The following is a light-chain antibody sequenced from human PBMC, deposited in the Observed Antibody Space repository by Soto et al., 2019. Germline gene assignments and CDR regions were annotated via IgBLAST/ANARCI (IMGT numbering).Light chain of an antibody. CDR2: AAS. CDR1: QGISSY. V-gene: IGKV1-8*01. J-gene: IGKJ3*01. Sequence: AIRMTQSPSSLSASTGDRVTITCRASQGISSYLAWYQQKPGKAPKLLIYAASTLQSGVPSRFSGSGSGTDFTLTISCLQSEDFATYYCQQYYSYPQTFGPGT. CDR3: QQYYSYPQT.